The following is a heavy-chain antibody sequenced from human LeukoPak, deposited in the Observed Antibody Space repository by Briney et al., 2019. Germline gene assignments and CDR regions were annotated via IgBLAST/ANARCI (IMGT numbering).Heavy chain of an antibody. V-gene: IGHV3-23*01. CDR3: AKWARTTVVTPSPFDY. J-gene: IGHJ4*02. D-gene: IGHD4-23*01. CDR2: ISGSGGST. Sequence: GGSLRLSCAASGFTFSSYAMSWVRQAPGKGLEWVSAISGSGGSTYYADSVKGRFTISRDNSKNTLYLQMNSLRAEDTAVYYCAKWARTTVVTPSPFDYWGQGTLVTVSS. CDR1: GFTFSSYA.